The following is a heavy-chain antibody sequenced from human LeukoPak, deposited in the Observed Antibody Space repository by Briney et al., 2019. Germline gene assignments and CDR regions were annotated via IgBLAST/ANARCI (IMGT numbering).Heavy chain of an antibody. CDR3: ARNPYDDYYYYMDV. CDR1: GYTFTDYY. CDR2: INPNSGGT. J-gene: IGHJ6*03. Sequence: ASVKVSCKASGYTFTDYYMHWVRQAPGQGLEWMGWINPNSGGTNYAQKFQGRVTMTRDTSISTAYMELSRLRSDDTAVYYCARNPYDDYYYYMDVWGKGTTVTVSS. D-gene: IGHD3-22*01. V-gene: IGHV1-2*02.